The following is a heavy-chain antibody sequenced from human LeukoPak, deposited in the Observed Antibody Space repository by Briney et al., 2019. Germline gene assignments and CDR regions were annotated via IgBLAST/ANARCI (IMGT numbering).Heavy chain of an antibody. CDR1: GYTFTGYY. CDR3: ARGFLELREGFDY. D-gene: IGHD1-7*01. CDR2: INPNSGGT. V-gene: IGHV1-2*02. J-gene: IGHJ4*02. Sequence: ASVKVSCKASGYTFTGYYMHWVRQAPGQGLEWMGWINPNSGGTNYAQKFQGRVTMTRDTSISTAYMELSRLRSDDTAVYYCARGFLELREGFDYWGQGTLVTVSS.